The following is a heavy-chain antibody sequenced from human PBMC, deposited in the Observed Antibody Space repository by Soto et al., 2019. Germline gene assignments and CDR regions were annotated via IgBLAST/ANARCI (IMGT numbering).Heavy chain of an antibody. J-gene: IGHJ3*02. CDR1: GGSVSSGSYY. CDR3: ARLNSGRQDDAFDI. Sequence: PSETLSLTCTVSGGSVSSGSYYCSWILQPPGKGLEWIGYIYYSGSTNYNPSLKSRVTISVDTSKNQLSLKLSSVTAADTAVYYCARLNSGRQDDAFDIWGQGTMVTVSS. D-gene: IGHD1-26*01. CDR2: IYYSGST. V-gene: IGHV4-61*01.